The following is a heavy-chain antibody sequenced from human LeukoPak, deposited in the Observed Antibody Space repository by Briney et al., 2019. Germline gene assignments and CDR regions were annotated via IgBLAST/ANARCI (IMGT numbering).Heavy chain of an antibody. CDR1: GGTFSRYV. CDR3: ATSWQWLVKSFDY. CDR2: IIPIFGTA. V-gene: IGHV1-69*01. J-gene: IGHJ4*02. D-gene: IGHD6-19*01. Sequence: ASVKVSCKASGGTFSRYVISWVRQAPGQGHEWMGGIIPIFGTANYAQKFQGRVTITADESTSTAYMELSSLRSEDTAVYYCATSWQWLVKSFDYWGQGTLVTVSS.